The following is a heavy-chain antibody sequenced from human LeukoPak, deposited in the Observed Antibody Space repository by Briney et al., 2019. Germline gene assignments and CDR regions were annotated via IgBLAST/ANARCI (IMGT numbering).Heavy chain of an antibody. Sequence: GGSLRLSCAASGFTFSNVWMSWVRQAPGKGLEWVANIKQDGSEKNYLDSVKGRFTISRDNAKNSLYLQMNSLRVEDTAVYYCGRYGQVPIDWGQGTLVTVSS. D-gene: IGHD3-10*01. V-gene: IGHV3-7*03. J-gene: IGHJ4*02. CDR1: GFTFSNVW. CDR3: GRYGQVPID. CDR2: IKQDGSEK.